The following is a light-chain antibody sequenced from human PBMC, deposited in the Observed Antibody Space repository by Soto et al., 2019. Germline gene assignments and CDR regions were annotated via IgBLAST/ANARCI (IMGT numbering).Light chain of an antibody. V-gene: IGLV2-14*01. CDR1: SSDVGGYNY. J-gene: IGLJ2*01. Sequence: QSALTQPASVSGSPGQSITISCTGTSSDVGGYNYVSWYQQHPGKAPKILIYEVSNRPSGVSNRFSGSKSGNTASLIISGLQAEDEADYYCCSYTSSSTVVFGGGTRSPS. CDR3: CSYTSSSTVV. CDR2: EVS.